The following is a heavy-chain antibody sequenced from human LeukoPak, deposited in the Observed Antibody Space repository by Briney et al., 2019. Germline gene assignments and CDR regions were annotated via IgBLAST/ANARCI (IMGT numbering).Heavy chain of an antibody. CDR2: TYYKSKWYN. D-gene: IGHD1-26*01. J-gene: IGHJ3*02. CDR3: ARVSSPWSPRDAFDI. V-gene: IGHV6-1*01. Sequence: QTLSLTCAISGDSVSSSSATWNWIRQSPSRGLEWLGRTYYKSKWYNDYAVSVKSRITINSDTSKNQFSLQLSSVTPEDTAVYYCARVSSPWSPRDAFDIWGQGTVVTVSS. CDR1: GDSVSSSSAT.